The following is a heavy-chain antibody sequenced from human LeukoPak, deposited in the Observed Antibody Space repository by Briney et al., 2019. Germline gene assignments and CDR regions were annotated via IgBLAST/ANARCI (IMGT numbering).Heavy chain of an antibody. J-gene: IGHJ3*02. V-gene: IGHV4-34*01. CDR3: AVHIVVVTASGAFDI. Sequence: SETLSLTCAVYGGSFSGYYWSWIRQPPGKGLEWIGEINHSGSTNYNPSLKSRVTISVDTSKNQFSLKLSSVTAADTAVYYCAVHIVVVTASGAFDIWGQGTMVTVSS. CDR1: GGSFSGYY. CDR2: INHSGST. D-gene: IGHD2-21*02.